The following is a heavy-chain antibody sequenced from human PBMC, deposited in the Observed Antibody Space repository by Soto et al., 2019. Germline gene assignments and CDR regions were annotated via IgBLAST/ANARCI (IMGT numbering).Heavy chain of an antibody. J-gene: IGHJ4*02. CDR3: ARLTTLDYDSSGSPDY. V-gene: IGHV1-69*13. Sequence: EASVKVSCKASGGTFSSYAISWVRQAPGQGLEWMGGIIPIFGTANYAQKFQGRVTITADESTSTAYMELSSLRSEDTAVYYCARLTTLDYDSSGSPDYWGQGTLVTVSS. D-gene: IGHD3-22*01. CDR2: IIPIFGTA. CDR1: GGTFSSYA.